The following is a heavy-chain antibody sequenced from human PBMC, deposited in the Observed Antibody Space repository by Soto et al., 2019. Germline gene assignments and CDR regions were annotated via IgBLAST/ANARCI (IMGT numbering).Heavy chain of an antibody. Sequence: QVQLQESGPGLVKPSETLSLTCTVSGDYISSHYWSWIRQPPVKGLEWIGYVYHSGNTDSNPSLKSRVTISIDTSKNQISLSLSSMTAADTAVYYCARPRSTTPAVWYFELWGRGTLVTVSS. CDR1: GDYISSHY. J-gene: IGHJ2*01. V-gene: IGHV4-59*08. CDR2: VYHSGNT. CDR3: ARPRSTTPAVWYFEL. D-gene: IGHD1-26*01.